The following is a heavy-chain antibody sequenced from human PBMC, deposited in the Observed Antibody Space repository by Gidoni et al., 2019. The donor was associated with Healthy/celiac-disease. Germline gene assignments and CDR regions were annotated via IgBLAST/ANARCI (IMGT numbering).Heavy chain of an antibody. V-gene: IGHV2-70*15. D-gene: IGHD6-19*01. Sequence: QVTLRESGPALVKPTQTLTLTCTFSGFSLSTSGMCVSWIRQPPGKALEWLARIDWDDDKYYSTSLKTRLTISKDTSKNQVVLTMTNMDPVDTATYYCARGGIAVAGGAFDPWGQGTLVTVSS. CDR3: ARGGIAVAGGAFDP. CDR1: GFSLSTSGMC. J-gene: IGHJ5*02. CDR2: IDWDDDK.